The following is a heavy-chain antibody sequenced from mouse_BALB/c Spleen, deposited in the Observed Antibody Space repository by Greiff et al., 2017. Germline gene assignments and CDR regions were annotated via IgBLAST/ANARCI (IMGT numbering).Heavy chain of an antibody. V-gene: IGHV1-63*02. Sequence: QVQLKQSGAELVRPGTSVKISCKASGYTFTNYWLGWVKQRPGHGLEWIGDIYPGGGYTNYNEKFKGKATLTADTSSSTAYMQLSSLTSEDSAVYFCARRELHYYAMDYWGQGTSVTVSS. J-gene: IGHJ4*01. CDR3: ARRELHYYAMDY. CDR2: IYPGGGYT. CDR1: GYTFTNYW. D-gene: IGHD2-12*01.